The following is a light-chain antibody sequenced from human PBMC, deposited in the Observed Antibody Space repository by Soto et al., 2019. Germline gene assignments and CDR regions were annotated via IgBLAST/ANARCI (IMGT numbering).Light chain of an antibody. Sequence: QSVLTQPASMSGSPGQSITISCTGSSSDIGNYKYVSWYQQHPGKAPKLIIYEVSNRPSGVSLRFSGSKSANTASLTLSGLQADDEAEYYCCSYAGIYTLFGTGKKVTVL. CDR2: EVS. CDR1: SSDIGNYKY. V-gene: IGLV2-14*01. J-gene: IGLJ1*01. CDR3: CSYAGIYTL.